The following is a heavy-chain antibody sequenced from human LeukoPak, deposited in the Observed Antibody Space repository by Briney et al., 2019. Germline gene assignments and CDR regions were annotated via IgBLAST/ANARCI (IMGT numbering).Heavy chain of an antibody. J-gene: IGHJ3*02. D-gene: IGHD5-18*01. CDR3: VKDRNTAMVEGAFDI. CDR2: ISSNGGST. CDR1: GFTFSSYA. V-gene: IGHV3-64D*06. Sequence: GGSLRLSCSASGFTFSSYAMHWVRQAPGKGLEYVSAISSNGGSTYYADSVKGRFTISRDNSKNTLYLQMSSLRAEGTAVYYCVKDRNTAMVEGAFDIWGQGTTVTVSS.